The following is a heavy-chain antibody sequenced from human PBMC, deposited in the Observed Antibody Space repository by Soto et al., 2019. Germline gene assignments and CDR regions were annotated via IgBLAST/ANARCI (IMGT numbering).Heavy chain of an antibody. Sequence: QVQLVESGGGVVQPGRSLRLSCAASGFTFSSYAMHWVRQAPGKGLEWVAVISYDGSNKYYADSVKGRFTISRDNSKNTLYLQMNSLRAEDTAVYYCARDRITMVRGVPFGMDVWGRGTTVSVSS. CDR2: ISYDGSNK. CDR1: GFTFSSYA. J-gene: IGHJ6*02. V-gene: IGHV3-30-3*01. CDR3: ARDRITMVRGVPFGMDV. D-gene: IGHD3-10*01.